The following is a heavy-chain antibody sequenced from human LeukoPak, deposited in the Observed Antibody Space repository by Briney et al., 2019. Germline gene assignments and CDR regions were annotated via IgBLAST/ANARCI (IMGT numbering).Heavy chain of an antibody. D-gene: IGHD6-13*01. CDR3: SRYGGRQQLAGGY. CDR2: INPNSGGT. CDR1: GYTFTCYY. J-gene: IGHJ4*02. V-gene: IGHV1-2*06. Sequence: ASVKVSCEASGYTFTCYYMHWVRQAPGQGLEWMGRINPNSGGTNYAHEFQGRVTMTRATSNSTAYMELSRLRSAATATSYCSRYGGRQQLAGGYWGQGTLGTGS.